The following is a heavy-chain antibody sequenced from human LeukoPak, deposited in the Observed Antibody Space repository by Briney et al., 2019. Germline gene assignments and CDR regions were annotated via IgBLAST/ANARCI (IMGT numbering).Heavy chain of an antibody. V-gene: IGHV4-61*08. CDR3: ARAQGYCSGGSCYSIYFDY. D-gene: IGHD2-15*01. CDR1: GGSISSGDYY. J-gene: IGHJ4*02. Sequence: SETLSLTCTVSGGSISSGDYYWSWIRQPPGKGLEWIGYIYYSGSTNYNPSLKSRVTISVDTSKNQFSLKLSSVTAADTAVYYCARAQGYCSGGSCYSIYFDYWGQGTPVTVSS. CDR2: IYYSGST.